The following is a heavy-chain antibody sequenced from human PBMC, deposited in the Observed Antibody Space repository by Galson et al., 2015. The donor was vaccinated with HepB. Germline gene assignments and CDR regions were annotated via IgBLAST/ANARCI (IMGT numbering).Heavy chain of an antibody. Sequence: SLRLSCAASGFTFSAYALHWVRQAPGKGLEWVASISGSGGSTYYADSVKGRFTVSRDNSLDTVDLQMDSLRVDDTAVYYCAKDYLPYYDRWGSYSDLYYFDYWGQGTLVTVSS. J-gene: IGHJ4*02. D-gene: IGHD3-22*01. CDR3: AKDYLPYYDRWGSYSDLYYFDY. V-gene: IGHV3-23*01. CDR2: ISGSGGST. CDR1: GFTFSAYA.